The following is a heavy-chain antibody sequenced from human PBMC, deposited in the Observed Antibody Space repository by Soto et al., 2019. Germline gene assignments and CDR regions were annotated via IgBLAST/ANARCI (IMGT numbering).Heavy chain of an antibody. V-gene: IGHV1-69*13. Sequence: ASVKVSCKASGGTFSSYAITWVRQAPGQGLEWMGGIIPISGTANYAQKFQGRVTISADESTSTAYMELRSLRSEDTAVYFCARLIAVAGPPSDYWGHGTLVTVSS. J-gene: IGHJ4*01. CDR2: IIPISGTA. CDR3: ARLIAVAGPPSDY. CDR1: GGTFSSYA. D-gene: IGHD6-19*01.